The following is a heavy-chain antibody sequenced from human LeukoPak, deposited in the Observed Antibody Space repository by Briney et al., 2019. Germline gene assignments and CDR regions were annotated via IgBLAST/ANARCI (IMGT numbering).Heavy chain of an antibody. Sequence: ASVKVSCKASGYTFTSNYIHWVRQAPGQGLEWMGMIYPRDGSTSYAQKFQGRVTVTRDTSTSTVHMELSGLRAEDTAVYYCARDQEGFDYWGQGTLVTVSS. V-gene: IGHV1-46*01. CDR2: IYPRDGST. J-gene: IGHJ4*02. CDR3: ARDQEGFDY. CDR1: GYTFTSNY.